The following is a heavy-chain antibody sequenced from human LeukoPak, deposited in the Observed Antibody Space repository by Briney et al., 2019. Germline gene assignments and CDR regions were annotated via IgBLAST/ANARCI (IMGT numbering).Heavy chain of an antibody. CDR2: ISGSGGST. CDR3: AKDPSQQRARYFDY. Sequence: TGGSLRLSCAASGFTFSSYAMSWVRQAPGKVLEWVSAISGSGGSTYYADSVKGRFTISRDNSKNTLYLQMNSLRAEDTAVYYCAKDPSQQRARYFDYWGQGTLVTVSS. J-gene: IGHJ4*02. V-gene: IGHV3-23*01. D-gene: IGHD6-13*01. CDR1: GFTFSSYA.